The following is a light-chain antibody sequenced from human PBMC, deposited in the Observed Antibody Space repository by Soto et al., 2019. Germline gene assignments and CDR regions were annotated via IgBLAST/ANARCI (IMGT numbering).Light chain of an antibody. CDR1: SSDIGAYEH. J-gene: IGLJ2*01. CDR2: DVR. V-gene: IGLV2-14*03. CDR3: ASKTTSPPVL. Sequence: QSALTQPSSMSGSPGQSITISCTGTSSDIGAYEHVSWYQQRPGRAPKVLIYDVRIRPSEVSNRFSGSKSGDTASLTISGLQAEDGGFYYCASKTTSPPVLFGGGTKLTVL.